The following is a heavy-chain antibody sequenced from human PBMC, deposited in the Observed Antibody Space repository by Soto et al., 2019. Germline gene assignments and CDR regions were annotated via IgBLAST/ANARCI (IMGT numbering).Heavy chain of an antibody. Sequence: PGESLKICCEGSGYNFNTYWIGWVRQMPGKGLEWMALIYPGDSDTRYSPSFEGQVTLSVDRSISTAYLQWSSLKASDTAIYYCATSTVSYVDIVSSTTRGYFDHWGQGTLVTVSS. CDR1: GYNFNTYW. J-gene: IGHJ4*02. D-gene: IGHD5-12*01. CDR3: ATSTVSYVDIVSSTTRGYFDH. CDR2: IYPGDSDT. V-gene: IGHV5-51*01.